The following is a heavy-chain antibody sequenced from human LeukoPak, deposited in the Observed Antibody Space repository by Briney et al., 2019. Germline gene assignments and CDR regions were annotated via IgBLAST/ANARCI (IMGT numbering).Heavy chain of an antibody. CDR2: VYRSGTT. J-gene: IGHJ4*02. V-gene: IGHV4-38-2*02. CDR3: ARENWVFGY. D-gene: IGHD7-27*01. CDR1: GYSISSGYH. Sequence: KPSETLSLTCVVSGYSISSGYHWGWIRQPPGMGLEWIGSVYRSGTTYYDPSFKSRVTISVDTSKNQISLKVRSVTAADTAMYYCARENWVFGYWGQGILVTVSS.